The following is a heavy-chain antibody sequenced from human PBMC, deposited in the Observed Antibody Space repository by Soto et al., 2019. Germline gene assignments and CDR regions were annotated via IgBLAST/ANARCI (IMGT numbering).Heavy chain of an antibody. CDR1: GYTFTNFG. CDR3: ASDRSNSDY. J-gene: IGHJ4*02. V-gene: IGHV1-18*01. D-gene: IGHD1-26*01. CDR2: ISGYNAKV. Sequence: QVQLVQSGAEVKKPGASVKVSCKASGYTFTNFGISWVRQAPGQGLEWMGWISGYNAKVNYAQKFQGRVTMTTDTSTNTAYMELRSLRSDDTAVYYCASDRSNSDYWGQGTLVTVSS.